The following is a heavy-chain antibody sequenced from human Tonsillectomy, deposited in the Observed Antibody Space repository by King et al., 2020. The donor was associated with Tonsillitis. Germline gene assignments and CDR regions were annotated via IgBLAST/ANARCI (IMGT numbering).Heavy chain of an antibody. CDR3: ATDYYDSSGRGKVVGYCDH. Sequence: VQLVESGGGVVQPGRSLRLSCAASGFTFSNYAMHWVRQAPGKGLEWVAVISYDGSNKYYTDSVKGRFSISRDNSMNTLYLQMNRLRAEDTALYYCATDYYDSSGRGKVVGYCDHWGQGTLVTVSS. D-gene: IGHD3-22*01. CDR2: ISYDGSNK. J-gene: IGHJ4*02. CDR1: GFTFSNYA. V-gene: IGHV3-30-3*01.